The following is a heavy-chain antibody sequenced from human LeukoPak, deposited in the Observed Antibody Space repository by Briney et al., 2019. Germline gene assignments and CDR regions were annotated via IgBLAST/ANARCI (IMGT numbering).Heavy chain of an antibody. D-gene: IGHD3-22*01. J-gene: IGHJ4*02. Sequence: GASVKVSCKASGSTLTSYGISWVRQAPGQGLEWMGWISAYNGNTNYAQKLQGRVTMTTDTSTSTAYMELRSLRSDDTAVYYCAREGLAINYYLYDYWGQGTLVTVSS. V-gene: IGHV1-18*01. CDR1: GSTLTSYG. CDR2: ISAYNGNT. CDR3: AREGLAINYYLYDY.